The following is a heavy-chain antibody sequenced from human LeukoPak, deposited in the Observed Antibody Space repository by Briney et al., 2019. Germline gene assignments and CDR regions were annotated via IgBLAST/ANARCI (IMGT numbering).Heavy chain of an antibody. CDR2: ISGSGGST. J-gene: IGHJ4*02. CDR3: AKAGRDSSGYYLYYFDY. V-gene: IGHV3-23*01. Sequence: GGSLRLSCAASGFTFSSYEMNWVRQAPGKGLEWVSGISGSGGSTYYADSVKGRFTVSRDNSKNTLYLQMNSLTAEATAVYYCAKAGRDSSGYYLYYFDYWGQGTLVSVSS. D-gene: IGHD3-22*01. CDR1: GFTFSSYE.